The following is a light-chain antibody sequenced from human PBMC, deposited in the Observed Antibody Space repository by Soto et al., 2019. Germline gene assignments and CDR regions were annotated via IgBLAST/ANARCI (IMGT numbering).Light chain of an antibody. CDR1: QSFSSSY. V-gene: IGKV3-15*01. J-gene: IGKJ4*01. CDR3: QQYNDWLT. Sequence: EIVLTQSPGSLSLSPGERATLSCRASQSFSSSYLAWYQQKPGQAPRLLIYGASTRATGIPARFSGSGSGTEFTLTISRLQSEDFAVYYWQQYNDWLTFGGGTKVEIK. CDR2: GAS.